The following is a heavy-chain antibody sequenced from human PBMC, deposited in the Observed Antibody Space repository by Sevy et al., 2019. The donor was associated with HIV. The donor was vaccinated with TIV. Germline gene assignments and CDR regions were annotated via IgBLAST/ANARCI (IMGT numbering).Heavy chain of an antibody. D-gene: IGHD1-26*01. V-gene: IGHV3-23*01. CDR1: GFTFSSYA. J-gene: IGHJ4*02. CDR3: AKDQPKWELLGGFDY. Sequence: GGSLRLSCAASGFTFSSYAMSWVRQAPGKGLEWVSAISGSGGSTYYADSVKGRFTISRYNSKNTLYLQMNSLRAEDTAVYYCAKDQPKWELLGGFDYWGQGTLVTVSS. CDR2: ISGSGGST.